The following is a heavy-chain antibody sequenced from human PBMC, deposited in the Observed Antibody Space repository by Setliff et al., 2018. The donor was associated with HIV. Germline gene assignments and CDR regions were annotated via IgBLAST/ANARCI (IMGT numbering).Heavy chain of an antibody. CDR3: ARDGGEY. D-gene: IGHD3-16*01. J-gene: IGHJ4*02. V-gene: IGHV3-7*01. Sequence: PGGSLRLSCATSGFTFSNYWMSWVRQAPGKGLEWVANIKQDGSEKYYGDSVQGRFTVSRDNAENSVYLQMNGLRAEDTAVYYCARDGGEYWGQGTLVTVSS. CDR2: IKQDGSEK. CDR1: GFTFSNYW.